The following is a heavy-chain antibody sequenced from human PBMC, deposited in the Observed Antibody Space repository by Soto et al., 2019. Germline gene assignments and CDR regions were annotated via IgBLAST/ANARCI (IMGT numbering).Heavy chain of an antibody. Sequence: QVQLQQSGPGLVKPSQTLSLTCAISGDSVSSNSAAWDWSRQPPSRGLEWLGRTYYRSKWYNDYVLSEKSRITNNPDISKNQFSLPLNYVTPDHTAVYYCARDLGRYHDSRGYYHEAFDIWGQGTMVTVSS. J-gene: IGHJ3*02. CDR1: GDSVSSNSAA. D-gene: IGHD3-22*01. CDR3: ARDLGRYHDSRGYYHEAFDI. V-gene: IGHV6-1*01. CDR2: TYYRSKWYN.